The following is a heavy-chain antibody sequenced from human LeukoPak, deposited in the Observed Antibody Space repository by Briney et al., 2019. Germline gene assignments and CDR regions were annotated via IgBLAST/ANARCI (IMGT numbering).Heavy chain of an antibody. CDR2: ISGSGGST. D-gene: IGHD1-26*01. Sequence: GGSLRLSCAASGFTFSSYAMSWVRQAPGKGLEWVSAISGSGGSTYYADSVKGRFTISRDNSKNTLYLQMNSLRAEDTAVYYCAKDLGSPIVGAVDYWGQGTLVTVSS. CDR1: GFTFSSYA. J-gene: IGHJ4*02. CDR3: AKDLGSPIVGAVDY. V-gene: IGHV3-23*01.